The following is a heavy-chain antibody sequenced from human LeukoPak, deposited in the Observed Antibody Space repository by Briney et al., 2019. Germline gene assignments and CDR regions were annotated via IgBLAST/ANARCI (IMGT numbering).Heavy chain of an antibody. CDR3: ATIPPNYYYDSSGSRYFDL. CDR2: IYYSGST. D-gene: IGHD3-22*01. CDR1: GGSISSGGYY. J-gene: IGHJ2*01. Sequence: SETLSLPCTVSGGSISSGGYYWSWIRQRPGKGLEWIGYIYYSGSTYYNPSLKSRVTISVDTSKNQFSLKLSSVTAADTAVYYCATIPPNYYYDSSGSRYFDLWGRGTLVTVSS. V-gene: IGHV4-31*03.